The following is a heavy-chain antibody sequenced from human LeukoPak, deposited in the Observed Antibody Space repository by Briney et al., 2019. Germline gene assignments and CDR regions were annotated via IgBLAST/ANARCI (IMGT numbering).Heavy chain of an antibody. CDR1: GDSISSGGYY. Sequence: SETLSLTCTVSGDSISSGGYYWRWIRQHPGKGLEWIGYIYYSGSTYYNPSLKSRVTISVDTSKNQFSLKLSSVTAADTAVYYCARAVVIRNWYFDLWGRGTLVTVSS. V-gene: IGHV4-31*03. J-gene: IGHJ2*01. CDR3: ARAVVIRNWYFDL. D-gene: IGHD3-22*01. CDR2: IYYSGST.